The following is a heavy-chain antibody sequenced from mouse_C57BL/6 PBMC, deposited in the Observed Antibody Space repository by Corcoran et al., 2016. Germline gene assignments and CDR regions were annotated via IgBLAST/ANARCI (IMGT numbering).Heavy chain of an antibody. CDR2: INTYSGVP. D-gene: IGHD1-1*01. CDR1: GYTFTTYG. CDR3: ASGYYGSCYFIAY. V-gene: IGHV9-3*01. J-gene: IGHJ3*01. Sequence: QIQLVQSGPELKKPGETVKISCKASGYTFTTYGMSWVKQAPGKGLKWMGWINTYSGVPTYADDFKGRLAFSLETSASTAYLQINNLKNEDTATYFCASGYYGSCYFIAYWGQGTLVTVSA.